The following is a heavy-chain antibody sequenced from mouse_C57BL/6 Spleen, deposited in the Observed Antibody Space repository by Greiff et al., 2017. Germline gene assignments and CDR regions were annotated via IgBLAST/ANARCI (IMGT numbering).Heavy chain of an antibody. J-gene: IGHJ1*03. Sequence: DVKLVESGPGLVKPSQSLSLTCSVTGYSITSGYYWNWIRQFPGNKLEWMGYISYDGSNNYNPSLKNRISITRDTSKNQFFLKLNSVTTEDTATYYCARNGNYVYFDVWGTGTTVTVSS. D-gene: IGHD2-1*01. CDR2: ISYDGSN. V-gene: IGHV3-6*01. CDR1: GYSITSGYY. CDR3: ARNGNYVYFDV.